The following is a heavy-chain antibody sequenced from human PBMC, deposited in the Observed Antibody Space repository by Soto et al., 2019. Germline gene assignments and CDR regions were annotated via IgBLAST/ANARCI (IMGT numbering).Heavy chain of an antibody. Sequence: ASVKVSCKASGYTFTSYDINWVRQATGQGLEWMGWMNSNSGNTGYAQKFQGRVTMTRNTSISTAYMELSSLRSEDTAVYYCARGAQLVRGESDYWGQGTLVTVSS. CDR3: ARGAQLVRGESDY. CDR1: GYTFTSYD. J-gene: IGHJ4*02. V-gene: IGHV1-8*01. D-gene: IGHD6-13*01. CDR2: MNSNSGNT.